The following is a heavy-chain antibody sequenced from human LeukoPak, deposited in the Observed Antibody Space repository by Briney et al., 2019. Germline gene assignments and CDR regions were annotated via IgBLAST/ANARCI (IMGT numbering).Heavy chain of an antibody. CDR2: ISYDGSNK. D-gene: IGHD2-2*01. J-gene: IGHJ5*02. Sequence: GGSLRLSCAASGFTFSSYSMNWVRQAPGKGLEWVAVISYDGSNKHYADSVKGRFTISRDNSKNTLYLQMNSLRAEDTAVYYCARDGYCSSTSCLQGDNWFDPWGQGTLVTVSS. CDR1: GFTFSSYS. V-gene: IGHV3-30*03. CDR3: ARDGYCSSTSCLQGDNWFDP.